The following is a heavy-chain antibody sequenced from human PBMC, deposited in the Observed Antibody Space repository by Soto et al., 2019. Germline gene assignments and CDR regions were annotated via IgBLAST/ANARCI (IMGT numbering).Heavy chain of an antibody. CDR1: GYTFTSYA. CDR3: ARAWVVVTAPDY. J-gene: IGHJ4*02. CDR2: INAGNGNT. D-gene: IGHD2-21*02. Sequence: QVQLVQSGAEEKKPGASVKVSCKASGYTFTSYAMHWVRQAPGQRLEWMGWINAGNGNTKYSQKFQGRVTITRDTSASTAYMELRSMRSEETAVYYCARAWVVVTAPDYWGQGTLVTVSS. V-gene: IGHV1-3*05.